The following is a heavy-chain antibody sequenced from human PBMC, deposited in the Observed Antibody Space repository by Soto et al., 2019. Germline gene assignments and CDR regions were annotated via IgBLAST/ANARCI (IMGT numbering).Heavy chain of an antibody. D-gene: IGHD3-10*01. CDR2: IYYSGST. CDR1: GGSISSYY. CDR3: ARGDYYGSGPGAYYYGMDV. Sequence: PSETLSLTCTVSGGSISSYYWSWIRQPPGKGLEWIGYIYYSGSTNYNPSLKSRVTISVDTSKNQFSLKLSSVTAADTAVYYCARGDYYGSGPGAYYYGMDVWGQGTTVTVSS. V-gene: IGHV4-59*01. J-gene: IGHJ6*02.